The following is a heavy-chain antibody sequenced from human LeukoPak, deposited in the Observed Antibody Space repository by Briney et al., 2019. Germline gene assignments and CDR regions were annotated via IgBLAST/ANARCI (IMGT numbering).Heavy chain of an antibody. CDR1: GYTFTSRG. Sequence: ASVKVSCKPSGYTFTSRGISWGRQAPGQGLEWLGWISTYTGDTNYAQTLQGRVTITTDTPTATAYMELRSLTSDDTAVYYCARESGGKTMAGDYWGQGTLVTVSS. V-gene: IGHV1-18*04. J-gene: IGHJ4*02. D-gene: IGHD2-15*01. CDR3: ARESGGKTMAGDY. CDR2: ISTYTGDT.